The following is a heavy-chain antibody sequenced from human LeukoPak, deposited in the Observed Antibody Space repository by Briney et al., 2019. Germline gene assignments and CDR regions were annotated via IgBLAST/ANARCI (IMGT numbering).Heavy chain of an antibody. Sequence: ASVKVSCKASGYTFTSYDINWVRQATGQGLEWMGWMNPNSGNTGYAQRFQGRVTMTRNTSISTAYMELSSLRSEDTAVYYCARGGSGSHYFDYWGQGTLVTVSS. V-gene: IGHV1-8*01. CDR1: GYTFTSYD. CDR3: ARGGSGSHYFDY. D-gene: IGHD1-26*01. CDR2: MNPNSGNT. J-gene: IGHJ4*02.